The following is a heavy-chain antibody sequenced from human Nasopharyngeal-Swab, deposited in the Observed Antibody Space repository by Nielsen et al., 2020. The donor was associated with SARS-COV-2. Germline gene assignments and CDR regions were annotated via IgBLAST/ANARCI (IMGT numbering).Heavy chain of an antibody. J-gene: IGHJ5*02. Sequence: GESLKISCAASGFTFGSYAMSWVRQAPGKGLEWVSAISGSGGSTYYADSVKGRFTISRDNSKNTLYLQMNSLRAEDTAVYYCAKDLLWFGELFTWGQGTLVTVSS. V-gene: IGHV3-23*01. CDR1: GFTFGSYA. CDR2: ISGSGGST. CDR3: AKDLLWFGELFT. D-gene: IGHD3-10*01.